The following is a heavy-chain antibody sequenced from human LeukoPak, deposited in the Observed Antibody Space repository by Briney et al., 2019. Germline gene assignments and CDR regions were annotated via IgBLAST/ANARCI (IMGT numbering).Heavy chain of an antibody. CDR3: AREGYSGSYWIDY. CDR2: INSDGSST. D-gene: IGHD1-26*01. V-gene: IGHV3-74*01. CDR1: GFTFSIYW. J-gene: IGHJ4*02. Sequence: GGSLRLSCAASGFTFSIYWMHWVRQAPGKGLVWVSRINSDGSSTSYADSVKGRFTISRDNAKNTLYLQMNSLRAEDTAVYYCAREGYSGSYWIDYWGQGTLVTVSS.